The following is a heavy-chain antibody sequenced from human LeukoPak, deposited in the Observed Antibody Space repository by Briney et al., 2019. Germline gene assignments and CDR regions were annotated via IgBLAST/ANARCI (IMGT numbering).Heavy chain of an antibody. CDR3: VKATIVATTTMDV. Sequence: PVGSLRLSCAASGFTFNNYWMSWVRQAPGKGLEWVAVTSYDGSNKYYADSVKGRFTISRDNSKNMLYLQMNSLRAEDTAMYYCVKATIVATTTMDVWGQGTTVTVSS. V-gene: IGHV3-30*18. CDR2: TSYDGSNK. J-gene: IGHJ6*02. CDR1: GFTFNNYW. D-gene: IGHD5-12*01.